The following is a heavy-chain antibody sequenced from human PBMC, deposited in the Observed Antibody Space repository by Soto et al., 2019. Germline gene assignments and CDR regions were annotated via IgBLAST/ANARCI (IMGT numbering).Heavy chain of an antibody. D-gene: IGHD3-10*01. CDR3: ARVFMVRGLGIAFDI. CDR1: GGSLSSYY. CDR2: IYYSGST. Sequence: SETLSLTCVVSGGSLSSYYWSWIRQPPGKGLEWIGYIYYSGSTNYNPSLKSRVTISVDTSKSQFSLKLSSVTAADTAVYYCARVFMVRGLGIAFDIWGQGTMVTVSS. V-gene: IGHV4-59*01. J-gene: IGHJ3*02.